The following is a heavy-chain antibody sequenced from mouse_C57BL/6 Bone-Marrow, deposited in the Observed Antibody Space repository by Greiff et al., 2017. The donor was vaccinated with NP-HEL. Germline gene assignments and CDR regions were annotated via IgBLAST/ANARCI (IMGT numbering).Heavy chain of an antibody. D-gene: IGHD2-10*02. J-gene: IGHJ4*01. CDR3: ATYGNYDYYAMDY. CDR1: GYTFTSYW. Sequence: QVQLQQPGAELVKPGASVKMSCKASGYTFTSYWITWVKQRPGQGLEWIGDIYPGSGSTNYNEKFKSKATLTVDTSSSTAYMQLSSLTSEDSAVYYCATYGNYDYYAMDYWGQGTSVTGSS. CDR2: IYPGSGST. V-gene: IGHV1-55*01.